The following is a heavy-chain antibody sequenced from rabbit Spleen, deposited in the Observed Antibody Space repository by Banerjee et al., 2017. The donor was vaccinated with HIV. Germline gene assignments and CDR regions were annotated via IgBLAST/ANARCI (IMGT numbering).Heavy chain of an antibody. CDR3: ARGVLTSGYAFNL. CDR1: GFSFSSRFY. J-gene: IGHJ4*01. CDR2: INIVTGKS. Sequence: QSLEESGGGLVQPEGSLTLTCTASGFSFSSRFYICWVRQAPGKGLEWIACINIVTGKSVYASWAKGRFTISKTSSTTVTLQMTSLTDADTATYFCARGVLTSGYAFNLWGQGTLVTVS. V-gene: IGHV1S40*01. D-gene: IGHD1-1*01.